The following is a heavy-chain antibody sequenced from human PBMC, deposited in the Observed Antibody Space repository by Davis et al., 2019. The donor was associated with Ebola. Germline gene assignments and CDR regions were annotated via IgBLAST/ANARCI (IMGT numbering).Heavy chain of an antibody. V-gene: IGHV3-30-3*01. CDR3: ARDGPLFALGDYYYGMDV. CDR2: ISYHGSNK. J-gene: IGHJ6*02. Sequence: GESLKISCAASGITFSRYLMHWFRPAPGKGLERVALISYHGSNKYYADSVKGRFTISRDNSKNTLYLQMNSLRAEDTAVYYCARDGPLFALGDYYYGMDVWGQGTTVTVSS. D-gene: IGHD3-16*01. CDR1: GITFSRYL.